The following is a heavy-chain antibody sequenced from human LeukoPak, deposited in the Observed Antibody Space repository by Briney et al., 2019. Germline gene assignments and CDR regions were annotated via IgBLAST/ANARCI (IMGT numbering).Heavy chain of an antibody. Sequence: KPSETLSLTCTVSGGSISTYYWSWIRQPPGKGLEWIGYIYYSGSANYNPSLKSRVTISVDTSKNQFSLKLSSVTAADTAVYYCARSYGSVNYFDYWGQGTLVTVSS. V-gene: IGHV4-59*01. CDR2: IYYSGSA. CDR1: GGSISTYY. D-gene: IGHD3-10*01. CDR3: ARSYGSVNYFDY. J-gene: IGHJ4*02.